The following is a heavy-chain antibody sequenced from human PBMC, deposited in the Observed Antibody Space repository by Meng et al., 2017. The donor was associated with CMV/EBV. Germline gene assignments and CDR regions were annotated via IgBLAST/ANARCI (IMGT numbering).Heavy chain of an antibody. V-gene: IGHV3-66*01. Sequence: VGTGARVVRPGGYLLLSCPPSGFTFSNIYISGVRQAPGKGLEWISIIYGSGNTYYGDSVKGRFTISRDNSKNTLYLQMNSLRAEDTAVYYCAREIPQAWGYWGQGTLVTVSS. CDR2: IYGSGNT. D-gene: IGHD2-21*01. CDR1: GFTFSNIY. J-gene: IGHJ4*02. CDR3: AREIPQAWGY.